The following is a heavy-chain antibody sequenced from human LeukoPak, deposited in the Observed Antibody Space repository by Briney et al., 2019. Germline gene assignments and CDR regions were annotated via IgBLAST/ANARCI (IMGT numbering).Heavy chain of an antibody. CDR1: GYTFTGYY. J-gene: IGHJ4*02. CDR3: ARGDYDILTGYYLYYFDY. V-gene: IGHV1-2*02. CDR2: INPNSGGT. D-gene: IGHD3-9*01. Sequence: GASVKVSCTASGYTFTGYYMHWVRQAPGQGLEWMGWINPNSGGTNYAQKFQGRVTMTRDTSISTAYMELSRLRSDDTAVYYCARGDYDILTGYYLYYFDYWGQGTLVTVSS.